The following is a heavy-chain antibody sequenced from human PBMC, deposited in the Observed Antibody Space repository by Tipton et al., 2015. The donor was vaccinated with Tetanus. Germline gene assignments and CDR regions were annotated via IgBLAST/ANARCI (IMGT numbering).Heavy chain of an antibody. CDR3: ARDQGGGRVARLNWFGP. V-gene: IGHV4-61*08. Sequence: TLSLTCTVSGGSIRSGDHQWNWIRQPPGQGLEWLAYTSPSGRTNSNYSLKSRITISQDTSKNQFSLRLTSVTAADTAVYYCARDQGGGRVARLNWFGPWGQGTLVTVSS. CDR1: GGSIRSGDHQ. CDR2: TSPSGRT. J-gene: IGHJ5*02. D-gene: IGHD3-16*01.